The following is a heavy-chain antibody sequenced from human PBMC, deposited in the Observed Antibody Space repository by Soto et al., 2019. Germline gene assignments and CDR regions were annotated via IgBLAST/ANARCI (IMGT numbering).Heavy chain of an antibody. V-gene: IGHV3-74*01. D-gene: IGHD3-3*01. CDR2: INSDGSST. CDR3: ARDLGYYDFWSGYYTGYYYYYGMDV. CDR1: GFTFSSYW. J-gene: IGHJ6*02. Sequence: GGSLRLSCAASGFTFSSYWMHWVRQAPGKGLVWVSRINSDGSSTSYADSMKGRFTISRDNAKNTLYLQMNSLRAEDTAVYYCARDLGYYDFWSGYYTGYYYYYGMDVWGQGTTVTVSS.